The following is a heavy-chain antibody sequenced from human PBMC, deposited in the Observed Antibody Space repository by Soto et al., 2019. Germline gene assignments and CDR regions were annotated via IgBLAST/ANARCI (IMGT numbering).Heavy chain of an antibody. Sequence: GGSLRLSCAASGFTFSSYAMHWVRQAPGKGLEWVAVISYDGSNKYYADSVKGRFTISRDNSKNTLYLQMNSLRAEDTAVYYCARDRSWGYYGSGSYLGYWGQGTLVTVSS. D-gene: IGHD3-10*01. CDR3: ARDRSWGYYGSGSYLGY. V-gene: IGHV3-30-3*01. CDR1: GFTFSSYA. J-gene: IGHJ4*02. CDR2: ISYDGSNK.